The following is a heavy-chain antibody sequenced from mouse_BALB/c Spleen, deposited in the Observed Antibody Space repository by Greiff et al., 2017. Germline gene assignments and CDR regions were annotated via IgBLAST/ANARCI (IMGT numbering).Heavy chain of an antibody. CDR2: IDPETGGT. D-gene: IGHD2-3*01. Sequence: VQLQQSGAELVRPGASVTLSCKASGYTFTDYEMHWVKQTPVHGLEWIGAIDPETGGTAYNQKFKGKATLTADKSSSTAYMELRSLTSEDSAVYYCTIEVYGGYYGPYWGQGTLVTVSA. V-gene: IGHV1-15*01. CDR1: GYTFTDYE. CDR3: TIEVYGGYYGPY. J-gene: IGHJ3*01.